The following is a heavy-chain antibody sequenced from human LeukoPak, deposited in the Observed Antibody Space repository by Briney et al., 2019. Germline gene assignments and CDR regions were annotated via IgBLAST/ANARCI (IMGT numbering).Heavy chain of an antibody. CDR3: AKAVDYSNYAVDV. CDR2: ISGSGGST. J-gene: IGHJ6*04. Sequence: GGSLRLSCAASGFTSSSYAMSWVRQAPGKGLEWVSAISGSGGSTYYADSGKGRFTITRDNSKNTLYLQMNSLRADDTAVYYCAKAVDYSNYAVDVWGKGTTVTVSS. CDR1: GFTSSSYA. V-gene: IGHV3-23*01. D-gene: IGHD4-11*01.